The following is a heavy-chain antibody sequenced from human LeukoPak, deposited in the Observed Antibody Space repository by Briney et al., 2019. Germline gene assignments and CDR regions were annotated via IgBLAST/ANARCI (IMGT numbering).Heavy chain of an antibody. CDR1: SGSISTYY. Sequence: PSETLSLTCTVSSGSISTYYWSWIRQSPGKGLGWIGYIYYSGSTYYNPSLKSRVTISIDTSKKQFSLRLNSMTAADTAVYYCARWLSGAVNFDVWGQGTLVTVSS. D-gene: IGHD3-22*01. CDR2: IYYSGST. J-gene: IGHJ4*02. V-gene: IGHV4-59*01. CDR3: ARWLSGAVNFDV.